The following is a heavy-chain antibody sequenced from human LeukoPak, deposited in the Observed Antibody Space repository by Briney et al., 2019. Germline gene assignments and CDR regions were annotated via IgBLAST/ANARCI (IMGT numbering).Heavy chain of an antibody. D-gene: IGHD5-18*01. V-gene: IGHV3-23*01. Sequence: QPGGSLRLSCAASGFTFSSHAMSWVRQAPGKGLEWVSAISGSGGSTYYADSVKGRFTISRDNSKNTLYLQMNSLRAEDTAVYYCAKGYSAPNWFDPWGQGTLVTVSS. J-gene: IGHJ5*02. CDR2: ISGSGGST. CDR3: AKGYSAPNWFDP. CDR1: GFTFSSHA.